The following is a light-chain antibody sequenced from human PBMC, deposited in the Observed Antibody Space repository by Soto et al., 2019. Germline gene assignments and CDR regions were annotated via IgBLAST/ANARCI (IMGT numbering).Light chain of an antibody. CDR1: QSLSTY. V-gene: IGKV3-11*01. CDR2: DAS. CDR3: QQRRSWPPLT. Sequence: EIVLTQSPATLSLSPGERATLSCRASQSLSTYLAWYQQKPGQAPRLLIYDASNRATGVPARFSGSGSGTDFALTISRLEPEDFAFYYCQQRRSWPPLTFGGGTKVEIK. J-gene: IGKJ4*01.